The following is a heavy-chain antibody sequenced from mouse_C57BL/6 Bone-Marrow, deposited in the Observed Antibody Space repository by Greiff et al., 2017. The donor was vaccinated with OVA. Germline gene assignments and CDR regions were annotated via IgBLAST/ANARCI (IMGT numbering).Heavy chain of an antibody. V-gene: IGHV1-59*01. CDR3: AREGYGSSQWYFDV. CDR2: IDPSDSYT. J-gene: IGHJ1*03. CDR1: GYTFTSYW. D-gene: IGHD1-1*01. Sequence: QVQLQQSGAELVRPGTSVKLSCKASGYTFTSYWMHWVKQRPGQGLEWIGVIDPSDSYTNYNQKFKGKATLTVDTSSSTAYMQLSSLTSEDSAVYYCAREGYGSSQWYFDVWGTGTTVTVSS.